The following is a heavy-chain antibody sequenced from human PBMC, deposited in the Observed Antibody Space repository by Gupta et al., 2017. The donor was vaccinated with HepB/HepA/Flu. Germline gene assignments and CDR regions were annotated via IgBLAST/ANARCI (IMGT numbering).Heavy chain of an antibody. CDR2: INHSGST. J-gene: IGHJ6*03. CDR3: ARSPTYYYDSSGYYPALYYYYYMDV. CDR1: GGSFSGYY. Sequence: QVQLQQWGAGLLKPSETLSLTCAVYGGSFSGYYRSWLRQPPGKGLEWIGEINHSGSTNSNPSLKSRVTISVDTSKNQFSLKLSSVTAADTAVYYCARSPTYYYDSSGYYPALYYYYYMDVWGKGTTVTVSS. D-gene: IGHD3-22*01. V-gene: IGHV4-34*01.